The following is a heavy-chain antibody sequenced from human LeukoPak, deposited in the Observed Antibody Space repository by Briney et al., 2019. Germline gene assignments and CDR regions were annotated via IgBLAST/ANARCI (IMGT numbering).Heavy chain of an antibody. J-gene: IGHJ4*02. V-gene: IGHV3-66*01. CDR3: TRASHPAAGVDY. CDR2: LYSGGST. Sequence: GGSLRLSCAASGFTVSSDYMSWVRQPPGKGLEWVSLLYSGGSTYYADSVKGRFTISRDNSKNTLYLQMNSLRAEDTAVYYCTRASHPAAGVDYWGQGTLVTVSS. CDR1: GFTVSSDY. D-gene: IGHD6-13*01.